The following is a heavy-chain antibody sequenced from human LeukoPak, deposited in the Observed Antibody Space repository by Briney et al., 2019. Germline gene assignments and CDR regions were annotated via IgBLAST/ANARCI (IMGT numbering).Heavy chain of an antibody. D-gene: IGHD6-13*01. CDR1: GFTSSSYS. J-gene: IGHJ4*02. CDR2: ISSSSSII. V-gene: IGHV3-48*01. CDR3: ARVGSRIAAAGTVY. Sequence: GGSLRLSCAASGFTSSSYSMNWVRQAPGKGLEWVSYISSSSSIIYYADSVKGRFTISRDNAKNSLYLQMNSLRAEDTAVYYCARVGSRIAAAGTVYWGQGTLVTVSS.